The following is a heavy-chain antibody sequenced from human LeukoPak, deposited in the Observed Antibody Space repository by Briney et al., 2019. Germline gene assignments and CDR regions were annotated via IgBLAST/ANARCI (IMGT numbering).Heavy chain of an antibody. CDR2: THHTGSS. Sequence: SETLSLTCTVSGDPVSRGDFYWSWIRQSPGRGLQWIAYTHHTGSSNYSPSLRSRVTISIDKSKNQFSLKLNSVTAADAAVYYCARINDFWSGPTSDVWGQGTTVTVSS. CDR3: ARINDFWSGPTSDV. J-gene: IGHJ6*02. CDR1: GDPVSRGDFY. D-gene: IGHD3-3*01. V-gene: IGHV4-61*08.